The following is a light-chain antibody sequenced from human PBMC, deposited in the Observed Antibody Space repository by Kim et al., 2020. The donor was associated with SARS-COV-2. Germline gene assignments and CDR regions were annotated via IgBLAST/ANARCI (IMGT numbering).Light chain of an antibody. CDR3: NSRDSTSILLI. V-gene: IGLV3-19*01. CDR1: GRRSSY. CDR2: GKN. J-gene: IGLJ2*01. Sequence: GQTGRSTCQGEGRRSSYASWYQQKHGQASVVVIYGKNDRTAGIADRFSGSRTGETASLTITGAQAEDEADDYCNSRDSTSILLIVGGGTQLTVL.